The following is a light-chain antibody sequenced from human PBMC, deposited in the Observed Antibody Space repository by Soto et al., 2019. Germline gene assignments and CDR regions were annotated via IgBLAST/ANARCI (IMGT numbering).Light chain of an antibody. CDR1: SSDVGGNH. J-gene: IGLJ1*01. V-gene: IGLV2-14*01. CDR2: DVS. CDR3: SSHTSSSRYV. Sequence: QSALTQPASVSGSPGQSITISCTGTSSDVGGNHVSWYQQHPGKAPRLIIYDVSNRPSGISNRFSGSKSDNTASLTISGLQADDEADDYCSSHTSSSRYVFGTGTKVTVL.